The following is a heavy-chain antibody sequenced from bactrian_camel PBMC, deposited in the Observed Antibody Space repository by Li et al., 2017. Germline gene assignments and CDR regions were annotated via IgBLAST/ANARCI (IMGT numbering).Heavy chain of an antibody. CDR1: GFTFGNYA. D-gene: IGHD6*01. J-gene: IGHJ4*01. V-gene: IGHV3S6*01. CDR2: IFSDGSET. Sequence: HVQLVESGGGSVQTGGSLRLSCVASGFTFGNYAMYWFRQAPGKGQEWVSTIFSDGSETSYADSVKGRFTVSRDNAKNTLYLQMQSLKPEDTAMYYCAADDRSHGGDWYDSKIYNRWGQGTQVTVS. CDR3: AADDRSHGGDWYDSKIYNR.